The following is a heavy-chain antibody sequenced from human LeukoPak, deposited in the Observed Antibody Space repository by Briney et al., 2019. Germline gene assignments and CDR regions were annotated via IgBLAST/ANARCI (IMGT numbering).Heavy chain of an antibody. CDR1: GFTFSTND. Sequence: GGSLRLSCAASGFTFSTNDMSWVRQAPGKGLESVSLISGAGGSTYYADSVKGRFTISRDNSKNTLYLQMNSLRAEDTAVYYCAKGHTDYGTGFDLWGQGTLVTVSS. CDR3: AKGHTDYGTGFDL. V-gene: IGHV3-23*01. D-gene: IGHD4-17*01. J-gene: IGHJ5*02. CDR2: ISGAGGST.